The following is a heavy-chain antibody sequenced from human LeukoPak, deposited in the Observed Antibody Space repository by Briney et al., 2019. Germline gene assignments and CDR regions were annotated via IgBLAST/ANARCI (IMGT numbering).Heavy chain of an antibody. Sequence: GGALRLSCAASGFTFSSYSMNWVRQAPGKGLEWVSSISSSSSYIYYADSVKGRFTISRDNAKNSLYLQMTSLRAEDTAVYYCARGRAGSSSRYYYMDVWGKGTTVTVSS. V-gene: IGHV3-21*01. CDR3: ARGRAGSSSRYYYMDV. D-gene: IGHD6-6*01. CDR2: ISSSSSYI. J-gene: IGHJ6*03. CDR1: GFTFSSYS.